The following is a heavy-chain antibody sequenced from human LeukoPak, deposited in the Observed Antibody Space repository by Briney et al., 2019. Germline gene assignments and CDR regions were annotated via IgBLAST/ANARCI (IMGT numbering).Heavy chain of an antibody. Sequence: GGSLRLSCAASGFTVSSNYMTWVRQAPGKGLEWVSVIHKNAITYYADSVKGRFTISRDNSKNTLYLQMNSLRAEDTAVYYCAKDGGHGSGSYYTAGDYWGQGTLVTVSS. V-gene: IGHV3-66*03. D-gene: IGHD3-10*01. CDR1: GFTVSSNY. J-gene: IGHJ4*02. CDR3: AKDGGHGSGSYYTAGDY. CDR2: IHKNAIT.